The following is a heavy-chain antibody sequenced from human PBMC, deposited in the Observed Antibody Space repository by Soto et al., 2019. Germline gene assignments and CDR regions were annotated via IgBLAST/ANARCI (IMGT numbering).Heavy chain of an antibody. D-gene: IGHD6-13*01. CDR2: IYYSGST. Sequence: SETLSLTCTVSGGSISSYYWSWIRQPPGKGLEWIGYIYYSGSTNYNPSLKSRVTISVDTSKNQFSLKLSSVTAADTAVYYCASGIAAAGPNDAFDIWGQGTMVTVS. CDR1: GGSISSYY. J-gene: IGHJ3*02. CDR3: ASGIAAAGPNDAFDI. V-gene: IGHV4-59*01.